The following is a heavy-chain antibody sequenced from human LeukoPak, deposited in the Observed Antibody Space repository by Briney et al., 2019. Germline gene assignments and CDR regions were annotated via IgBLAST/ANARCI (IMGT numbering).Heavy chain of an antibody. CDR3: ARSTVSVITRGAFDI. D-gene: IGHD3-22*01. V-gene: IGHV4-4*02. CDR1: VDSISSSKW. CDR2: IYHSGST. Sequence: SETLSLTCAVSVDSISSSKWWSWVRQPPGKGLEWIGEIYHSGSTNYNPSLQSRVTMSVDNSENHFSLKLSSVSAADTALYYCARSTVSVITRGAFDIWGQGTMVTVSS. J-gene: IGHJ3*02.